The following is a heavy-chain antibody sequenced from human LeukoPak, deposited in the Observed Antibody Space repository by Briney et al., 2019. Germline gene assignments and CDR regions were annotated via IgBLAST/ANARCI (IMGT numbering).Heavy chain of an antibody. Sequence: GASVKVSCKASGYTFTSYGISWVRQAPGQGLEWMGWISAYNGNTNYAQKLQGRVTMTTDTSTSTAYMELRSLRSDDTAVYYCAREVIGDILTGYYPGYYFDYWGQGTLVTVSS. D-gene: IGHD3-9*01. CDR2: ISAYNGNT. CDR3: AREVIGDILTGYYPGYYFDY. CDR1: GYTFTSYG. J-gene: IGHJ4*02. V-gene: IGHV1-18*01.